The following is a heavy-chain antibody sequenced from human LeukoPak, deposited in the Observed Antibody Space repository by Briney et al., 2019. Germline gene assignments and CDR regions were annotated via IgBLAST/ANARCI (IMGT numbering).Heavy chain of an antibody. CDR1: GYSLTSYW. V-gene: IGHV5-51*01. D-gene: IGHD2-2*01. CDR3: ARQISSTSWLYYYGMDV. CDR2: IYPGDSDT. Sequence: GESLKISCKGSGYSLTSYWIGWVRQMPGKGLEWMGIIYPGDSDTRYSPSFQGQVTISADKSISTAYLQWSSLKASDTAMYYCARQISSTSWLYYYGMDVWGQGTTVTVSS. J-gene: IGHJ6*02.